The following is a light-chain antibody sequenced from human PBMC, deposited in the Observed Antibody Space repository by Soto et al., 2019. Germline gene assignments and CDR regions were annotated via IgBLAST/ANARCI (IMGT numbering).Light chain of an antibody. J-gene: IGKJ1*01. V-gene: IGKV1-5*03. CDR1: QSFNSG. Sequence: LQMTQSPSTLSASVGDTVTITCRASQSFNSGLAWYQQKPGRAPKLLIYKASSLESGVPSRFSGSGYGTEFTLTISSLLPEDFATYYCQQYNYLWTFGQGTKVEIK. CDR2: KAS. CDR3: QQYNYLWT.